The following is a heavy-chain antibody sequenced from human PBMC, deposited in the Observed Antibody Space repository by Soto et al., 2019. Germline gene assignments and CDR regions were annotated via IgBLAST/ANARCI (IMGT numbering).Heavy chain of an antibody. J-gene: IGHJ6*02. D-gene: IGHD3-3*01. CDR3: AALFWSGYSAYYYGMDV. V-gene: IGHV1-69*13. CDR2: IIPIFGTA. Sequence: SVKVSCKASGGTFSSDAISWVRQAPGQGLEWMGGIIPIFGTANYAQKFQGRVTITADESTSTAYMELSSLRSEDTAVYYCAALFWSGYSAYYYGMDVWGQGTTVTVSS. CDR1: GGTFSSDA.